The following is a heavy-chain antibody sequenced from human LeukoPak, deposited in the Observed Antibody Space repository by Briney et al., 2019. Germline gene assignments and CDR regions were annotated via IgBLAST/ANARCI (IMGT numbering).Heavy chain of an antibody. CDR1: GFSVSTFA. CDR3: ATDLGTLISGSYFYYFDY. D-gene: IGHD3-10*01. V-gene: IGHV3-30*04. CDR2: ISFDGRSQ. J-gene: IGHJ4*02. Sequence: YPGRSLRLSCAASGFSVSTFALHWVRQAPGKGLEWVGIISFDGRSQYYADSVKGRFTISRDNSKKMVYLQMNSLRAEDTAVYYCATDLGTLISGSYFYYFDYWGQGTLVTVSS.